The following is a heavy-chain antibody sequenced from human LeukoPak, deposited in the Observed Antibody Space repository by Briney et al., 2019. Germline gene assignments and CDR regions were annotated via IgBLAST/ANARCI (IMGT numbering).Heavy chain of an antibody. J-gene: IGHJ4*02. CDR3: AKGGKRIFGVVIDY. CDR2: VTGDSSST. Sequence: HSGGSLRLSCAASGFTFSNFVMNWVRQAPGKGLEWVSGVTGDSSSTYYAVSMKGRFTISRDNSKNTLYLQMKSLRAEDTAVYYCAKGGKRIFGVVIDYRGQGTPVTVSS. V-gene: IGHV3-23*01. D-gene: IGHD3-3*01. CDR1: GFTFSNFV.